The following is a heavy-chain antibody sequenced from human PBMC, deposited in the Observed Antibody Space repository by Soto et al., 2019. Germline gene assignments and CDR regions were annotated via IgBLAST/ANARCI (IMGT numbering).Heavy chain of an antibody. Sequence: WETLSLTFAVYGGSFSGYYWSWIRQPPGKGLEWIGEINHSGSTNYNPSLKSRVTISVDASKNQFSLKLSSVTAADTAVYYCARGGPKYYCGIPLDYWGQGTLVTVSS. D-gene: IGHD4-17*01. CDR2: INHSGST. V-gene: IGHV4-34*01. CDR1: GGSFSGYY. J-gene: IGHJ4*02. CDR3: ARGGPKYYCGIPLDY.